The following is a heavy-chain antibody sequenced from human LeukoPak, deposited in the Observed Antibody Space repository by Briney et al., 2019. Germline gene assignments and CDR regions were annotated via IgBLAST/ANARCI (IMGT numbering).Heavy chain of an antibody. J-gene: IGHJ5*02. Sequence: WVKVSCKASGGTFSSYAISWVRQAPGQGLEWIGGIIPIFGTANYAQKFQGRVTITTDESTSTAYMELSSLRPEDTAVYYCASNYDSSGYYNWFDPWGQGTLVTVSS. CDR1: GGTFSSYA. CDR2: IIPIFGTA. V-gene: IGHV1-69*05. CDR3: ASNYDSSGYYNWFDP. D-gene: IGHD3-22*01.